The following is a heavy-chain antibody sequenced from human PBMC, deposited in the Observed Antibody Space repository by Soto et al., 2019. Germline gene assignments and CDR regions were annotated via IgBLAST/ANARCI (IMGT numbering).Heavy chain of an antibody. CDR3: AREEQTGANYYLDY. D-gene: IGHD7-27*01. J-gene: IGHJ4*02. V-gene: IGHV1-2*02. CDR2: ISPHSGGP. CDR1: GGTFTGYY. Sequence: VSLKLYCKASGGTFTGYYMYWVRQTTGQGLEWMGSISPHSGGPNYAQRFQGRVTMTRDTSMTTVYMEMSGLTSDDTAVYYCAREEQTGANYYLDYWGQGTLVTVSS.